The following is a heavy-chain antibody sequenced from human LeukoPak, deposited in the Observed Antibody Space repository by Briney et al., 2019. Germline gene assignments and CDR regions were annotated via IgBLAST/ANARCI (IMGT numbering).Heavy chain of an antibody. Sequence: PGGSLRLSCAASGFTFSSYGMHWVRQAPGKGLEWVSVIYSGGSTYYADSVKGRFTISRDNSKNTLYLQMNSLRAEDTAVYYCASFGGGATDYWGQGTLVTVSS. V-gene: IGHV3-NL1*01. CDR1: GFTFSSYG. CDR3: ASFGGGATDY. J-gene: IGHJ4*02. CDR2: IYSGGST. D-gene: IGHD1-26*01.